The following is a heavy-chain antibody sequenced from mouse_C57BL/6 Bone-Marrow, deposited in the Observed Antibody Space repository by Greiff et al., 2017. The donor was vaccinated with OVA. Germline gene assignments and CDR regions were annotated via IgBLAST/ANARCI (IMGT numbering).Heavy chain of an antibody. CDR2: IHPNSGST. Sequence: QVHVKQPGAELVKPGASVKLSCKASGYTFTSYWMHWVKQRPGQGLEWIGMIHPNSGSTNYNEKFKSKATLTVDKSSSTAYMQLSSLTSEDSAVYYCARRIYDGYYVDYWGQGTTLTVSS. J-gene: IGHJ2*01. CDR1: GYTFTSYW. V-gene: IGHV1-64*01. CDR3: ARRIYDGYYVDY. D-gene: IGHD2-3*01.